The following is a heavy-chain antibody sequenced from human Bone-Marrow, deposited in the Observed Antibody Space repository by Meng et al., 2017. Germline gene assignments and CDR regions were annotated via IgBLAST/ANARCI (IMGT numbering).Heavy chain of an antibody. D-gene: IGHD5-12*01. V-gene: IGHV4-38-2*02. J-gene: IGHJ4*02. CDR1: GYSISSGYY. CDR3: AVGGYSGYDVYDY. Sequence: GSLRLSCTVSGYSISSGYYWGWIRQPPGKGLEWIGSIYHSGSTYYNPSLKSRVTISVDTSKNQFSLKLSSVTAADTAVYYCAVGGYSGYDVYDYWGQGKLVTGSS. CDR2: IYHSGST.